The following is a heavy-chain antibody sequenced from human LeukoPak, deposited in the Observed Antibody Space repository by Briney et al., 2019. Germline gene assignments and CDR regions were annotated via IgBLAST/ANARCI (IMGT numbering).Heavy chain of an antibody. CDR1: GFTFSSYW. CDR2: INSDESST. D-gene: IGHD6-19*01. J-gene: IGHJ4*02. CDR3: AVSVGIAVAGTTPFDY. Sequence: GGSLRLSCAASGFTFSSYWMHWVRQAPGKGLVWVPRINSDESSTSYADSVKGRFTISRDNAKNTLYLQMNSLRAEDTAVYYCAVSVGIAVAGTTPFDYWGQGALVTVSS. V-gene: IGHV3-74*01.